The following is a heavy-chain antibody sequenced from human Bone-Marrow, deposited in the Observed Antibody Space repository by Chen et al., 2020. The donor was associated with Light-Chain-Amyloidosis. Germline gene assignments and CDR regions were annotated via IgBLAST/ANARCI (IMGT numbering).Heavy chain of an antibody. CDR2: ISSNGGST. Sequence: EVQLVESGGGLVQPGGSLRLSCSASGFTFSSYAMHWVRQAPGKGLEYVSAISSNGGSTYYADSVKGRFTISRDNSKNTLYLQMSSLRAEDTAVYYCVKTPSSPARRWLAGAGNWFDPWGQGTLVTVSS. CDR3: VKTPSSPARRWLAGAGNWFDP. CDR1: GFTFSSYA. D-gene: IGHD6-19*01. J-gene: IGHJ5*02. V-gene: IGHV3-64D*08.